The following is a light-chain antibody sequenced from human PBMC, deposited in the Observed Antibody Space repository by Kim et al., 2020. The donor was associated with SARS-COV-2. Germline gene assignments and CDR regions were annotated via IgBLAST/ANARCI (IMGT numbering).Light chain of an antibody. CDR2: KAS. CDR3: QQYKTYPWT. CDR1: QNINSW. J-gene: IGKJ1*01. V-gene: IGKV1-5*03. Sequence: DIQMTQSPSTLSAAVGDRVTITCRASQNINSWLAWYQQKPGKAPKLLIYKASSLESGVPSRFSGSGSGTEFTLTISSLQPDDFATYYCQQYKTYPWTFGQGTKV.